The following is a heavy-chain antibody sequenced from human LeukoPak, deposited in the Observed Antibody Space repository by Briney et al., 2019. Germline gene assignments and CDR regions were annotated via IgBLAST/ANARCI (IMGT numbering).Heavy chain of an antibody. Sequence: GGSLRLSCAASGFTFSDYYMSWIRQAPGKGLEWVSYISSSSSYSNYADSVKGRFTISRDNAKNSLYLQMNSLRAEDTAVYYCARLLRYYYGSGSPSYFDYWGQGTLVTVSS. CDR3: ARLLRYYYGSGSPSYFDY. CDR2: ISSSSSYS. V-gene: IGHV3-11*03. D-gene: IGHD3-10*01. CDR1: GFTFSDYY. J-gene: IGHJ4*02.